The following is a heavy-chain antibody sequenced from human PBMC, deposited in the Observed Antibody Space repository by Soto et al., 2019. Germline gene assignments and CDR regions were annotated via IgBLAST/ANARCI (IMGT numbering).Heavy chain of an antibody. V-gene: IGHV5-51*01. CDR1: GYSFTSYW. Sequence: PGESLKISCKGSGYSFTSYWIGWVRQMPGKGLEWMGIIYPGDSDTRYSPSFQGQVTISADKSISTAYLQWSSLKASDTAMYYCARHLFLAEWLTPPPDWFDPWGQGTLVTVSS. CDR2: IYPGDSDT. D-gene: IGHD3-16*01. CDR3: ARHLFLAEWLTPPPDWFDP. J-gene: IGHJ5*02.